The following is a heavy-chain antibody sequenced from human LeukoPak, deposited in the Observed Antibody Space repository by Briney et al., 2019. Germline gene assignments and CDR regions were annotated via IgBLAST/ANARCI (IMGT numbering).Heavy chain of an antibody. CDR2: INPNSGGT. D-gene: IGHD5-18*01. J-gene: IGHJ6*02. CDR1: GYTFTGYY. CDR3: ARVNVGTAMGNYYYYGMDV. V-gene: IGHV1-2*02. Sequence: EASVKVSCKASGYTFTGYYMHWVRQAPGQGLEWMGWINPNSGGTNYAQKFQGRVTMTRDTSISTAYMELSRLRSDDTAVYYCARVNVGTAMGNYYYYGMDVWGQATTVTVSS.